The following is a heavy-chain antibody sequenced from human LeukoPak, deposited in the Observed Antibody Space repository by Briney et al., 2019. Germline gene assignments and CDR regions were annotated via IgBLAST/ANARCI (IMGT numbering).Heavy chain of an antibody. J-gene: IGHJ6*02. V-gene: IGHV3-33*01. CDR3: AREGGSYYDILSGAYGMDV. CDR1: GFTFSSYG. CDR2: IWYDGSNK. Sequence: GGSLRLSCAASGFTFSSYGMHWVRQAPGKGLEWVAVIWYDGSNKYYADSVKGRFTISRDNSKNTLYLQMNSLRAEETAVYYCAREGGSYYDILSGAYGMDVWGQRTTVTVSS. D-gene: IGHD3-9*01.